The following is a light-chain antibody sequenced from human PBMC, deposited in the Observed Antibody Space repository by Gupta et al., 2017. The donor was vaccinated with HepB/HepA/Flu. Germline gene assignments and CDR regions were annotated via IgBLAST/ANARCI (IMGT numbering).Light chain of an antibody. J-gene: IGLJ2*01. V-gene: IGLV1-44*01. CDR2: NTY. CDR1: NSNIGVST. CDR3: SAWDDTVNGPV. Sequence: QSVLTPPPSASGTPGQRVTISCSGGNSNIGVSTVNWYQQLPGTAPKLLIYNTYQRPSGVPDRFSGSKSDTSASLAISGLQSEDEADYYCSAWDDTVNGPVFGGGTKLTVL.